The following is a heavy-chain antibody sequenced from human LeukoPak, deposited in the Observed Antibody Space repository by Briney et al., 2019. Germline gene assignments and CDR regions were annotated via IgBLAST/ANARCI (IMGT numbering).Heavy chain of an antibody. V-gene: IGHV3-23*01. D-gene: IGHD1-26*01. J-gene: IGHJ4*02. Sequence: GGSLRLSCAASGFTFCSYAMSWVRQAPGKGLEWVSAISGSGGSTYYADSVKGRFTISRDNSKNTLYLQMNSLRAEDTAVYYCAKTKVGATFFQYYFDYWGQGTLVTVSS. CDR3: AKTKVGATFFQYYFDY. CDR1: GFTFCSYA. CDR2: ISGSGGST.